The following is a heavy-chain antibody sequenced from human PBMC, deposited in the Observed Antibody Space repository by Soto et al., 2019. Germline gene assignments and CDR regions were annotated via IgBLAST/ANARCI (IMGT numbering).Heavy chain of an antibody. Sequence: EASVKVSCKASGYTFTNYYMHWVRQAPGQVLEWMGRIIPILGIANYAQKFQGRVTITADKSKSIAYLQMNSLKTEDTAVYYCTKVRADYYDSSGPNYWGQGTLVTVSS. CDR2: IIPILGIA. CDR3: TKVRADYYDSSGPNY. J-gene: IGHJ4*02. V-gene: IGHV1-69*02. CDR1: GYTFTNYY. D-gene: IGHD3-22*01.